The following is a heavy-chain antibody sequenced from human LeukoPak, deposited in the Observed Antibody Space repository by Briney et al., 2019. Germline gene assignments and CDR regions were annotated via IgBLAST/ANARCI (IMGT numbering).Heavy chain of an antibody. J-gene: IGHJ6*03. CDR3: AVVTYPQYYYYMDV. Sequence: SETLSLTCTVSGGSISSSSYYWGWIRQPPGKGLEWIGSIYYSGSTYYNPSLKSRVTISVDTSKNQFSLKLSSVTAADTAVYYCAVVTYPQYYYYMDVWGKGTTVTVSS. CDR1: GGSISSSSYY. V-gene: IGHV4-39*01. CDR2: IYYSGST. D-gene: IGHD2-21*02.